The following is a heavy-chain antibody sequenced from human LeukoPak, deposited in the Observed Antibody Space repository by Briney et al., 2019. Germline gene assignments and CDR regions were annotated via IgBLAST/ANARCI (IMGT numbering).Heavy chain of an antibody. CDR1: GHSISSGYY. D-gene: IGHD3-16*01. J-gene: IGHJ4*02. CDR3: ARSQIWVYDYVRGSPQPTFDY. V-gene: IGHV4-38-2*02. CDR2: IYYSGSA. Sequence: SETLSLTCTVSGHSISSGYYWGWIRQPPGKGLEWIGYIYYSGSANYNPSLKSRVTTSINTSKNQFSLKLTSVTAADTAVYYCARSQIWVYDYVRGSPQPTFDYWGQGTLVTVSS.